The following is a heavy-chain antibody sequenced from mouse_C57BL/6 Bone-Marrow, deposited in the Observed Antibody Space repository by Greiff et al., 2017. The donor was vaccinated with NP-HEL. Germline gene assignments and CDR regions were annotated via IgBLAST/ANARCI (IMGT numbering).Heavy chain of an antibody. CDR1: GYTFTDHT. V-gene: IGHV1-78*01. D-gene: IGHD2-4*01. Sequence: LVESDAELVKPGASVKISCKVSGYTFTDHTIHWMKQRPEQGLEWIGYIYPRDGSTKYNEKFKGKATLTADKSSSTAYMQLNSLTSEDSAVYFCARYGSDYEKDYAMDYWGQGTSVTVSS. CDR3: ARYGSDYEKDYAMDY. CDR2: IYPRDGST. J-gene: IGHJ4*01.